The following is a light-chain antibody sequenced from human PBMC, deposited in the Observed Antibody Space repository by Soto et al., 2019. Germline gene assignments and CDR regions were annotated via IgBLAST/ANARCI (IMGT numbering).Light chain of an antibody. Sequence: QSALAQPASVSGAPGQSITISCTGTSSDVGTYDLVSWYQHHPGAAPKLMIYEATRRPSGISNRFSGSKSGNTASLTISGLQAEDEADYYCCSFAGSNSWVFGGGTKLTVL. J-gene: IGLJ3*02. V-gene: IGLV2-23*01. CDR2: EAT. CDR1: SSDVGTYDL. CDR3: CSFAGSNSWV.